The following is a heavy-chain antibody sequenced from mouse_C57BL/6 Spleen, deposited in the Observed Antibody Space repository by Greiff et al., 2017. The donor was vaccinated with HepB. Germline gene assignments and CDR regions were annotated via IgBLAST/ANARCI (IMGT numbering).Heavy chain of an antibody. V-gene: IGHV5-16*01. CDR1: GFTFSDYY. D-gene: IGHD2-4*01. J-gene: IGHJ2*01. CDR3: ARGGYDYDLYYFDY. CDR2: INYDGSST. Sequence: EVKLMESEGGLVQPGSSMKLSCTASGFTFSDYYMAWVRQVPEKGLEWVANINYDGSSTYYLDSLKSRFIISRDNAKNILYLQMSSLKSEDTATYYCARGGYDYDLYYFDYWGQGTTLTVSS.